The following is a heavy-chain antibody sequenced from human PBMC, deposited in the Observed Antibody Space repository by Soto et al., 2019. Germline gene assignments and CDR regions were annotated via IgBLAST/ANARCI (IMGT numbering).Heavy chain of an antibody. J-gene: IGHJ4*02. CDR1: GYTFTSYY. Sequence: ASVKVSCKASGYTFTSYYMHWVRQAPGQGLEWMGIINPSGGSTSYAQKFQGRVTMTRDTSTSTVYMELSSLRSEDTAVYYCASDYRDCSGGSCYLGPYYFDYWGQGTLVTVSS. CDR2: INPSGGST. V-gene: IGHV1-46*01. D-gene: IGHD2-15*01. CDR3: ASDYRDCSGGSCYLGPYYFDY.